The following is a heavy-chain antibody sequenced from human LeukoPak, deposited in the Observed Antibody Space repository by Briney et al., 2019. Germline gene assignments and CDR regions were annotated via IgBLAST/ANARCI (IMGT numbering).Heavy chain of an antibody. CDR2: INPNSGGT. J-gene: IGHJ5*02. CDR3: ARAKGSVLLWFGGGNWFDP. Sequence: GGSVKVSSKASGYTFTGYYMHWVRQAPGQGLEWMGWINPNSGGTNYAQKFQGWVTMTRDTSISTAYMELSRLRSDDTAVYYCARAKGSVLLWFGGGNWFDPWGQGTLVTVSS. D-gene: IGHD3-10*01. CDR1: GYTFTGYY. V-gene: IGHV1-2*04.